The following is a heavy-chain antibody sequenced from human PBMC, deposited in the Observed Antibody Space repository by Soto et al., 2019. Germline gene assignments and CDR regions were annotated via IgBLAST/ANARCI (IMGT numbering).Heavy chain of an antibody. CDR1: GGAFSSYA. D-gene: IGHD5-18*01. V-gene: IGHV1-69*12. CDR2: NIPIFGTA. Sequence: QVQLVQSGAEVNKPESSVKVSCKASGGAFSSYASSWVRESPGQGLEWMGGNIPIFGTANYAQKFQGRVTITADESTSTAYMELSSLRSEDTAVYYCARLGGYSYGYYFDYWGQGTLVTVSS. CDR3: ARLGGYSYGYYFDY. J-gene: IGHJ4*02.